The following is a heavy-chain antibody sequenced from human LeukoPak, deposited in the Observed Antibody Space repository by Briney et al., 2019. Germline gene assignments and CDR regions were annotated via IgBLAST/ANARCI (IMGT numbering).Heavy chain of an antibody. CDR3: TRPVGGDYYYYGMDV. V-gene: IGHV3-73*01. J-gene: IGHJ6*02. Sequence: GGSLRLSCAASGFTFSGSAMHWVRQASGKGLEWVGRIRSKANSYATAYAASVKGRFTISRDDSKNTAYLQMNSLKTEDTAVYYCTRPVGGDYYYYGMDVWGQGTTVTVSS. D-gene: IGHD3-10*01. CDR1: GFTFSGSA. CDR2: IRSKANSYAT.